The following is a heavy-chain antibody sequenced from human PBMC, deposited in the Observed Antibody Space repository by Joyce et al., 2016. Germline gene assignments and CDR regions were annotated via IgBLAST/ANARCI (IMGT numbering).Heavy chain of an antibody. D-gene: IGHD2-15*01. V-gene: IGHV3-49*04. CDR3: TRACGGSCVDY. Sequence: EVQLVESGGGLVQPGRSLRLSCTASGFTFGDYAMSWVRQAPGKGLEWVGVIRSKAYGGTTEYAASVKGRFTISRDDSKSIAYLQMNSLKTEDTAVYYCTRACGGSCVDYWGQGTLVTVSS. J-gene: IGHJ4*02. CDR2: IRSKAYGGTT. CDR1: GFTFGDYA.